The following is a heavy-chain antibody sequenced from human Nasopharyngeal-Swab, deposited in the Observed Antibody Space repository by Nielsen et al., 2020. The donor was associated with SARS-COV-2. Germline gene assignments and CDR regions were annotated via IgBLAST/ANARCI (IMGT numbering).Heavy chain of an antibody. D-gene: IGHD4-11*01. J-gene: IGHJ4*02. CDR3: ARDLEVGLSSYSNQDY. Sequence: GESLKISCAASGFTFSSYWMSWVRQAPGKGLEWVANIKQDGSEKYYVDSVKGRFTISRDNAKNSLYLQMNSLRAEDTAVYYCARDLEVGLSSYSNQDYWGQGTLVTVSS. CDR2: IKQDGSEK. CDR1: GFTFSSYW. V-gene: IGHV3-7*01.